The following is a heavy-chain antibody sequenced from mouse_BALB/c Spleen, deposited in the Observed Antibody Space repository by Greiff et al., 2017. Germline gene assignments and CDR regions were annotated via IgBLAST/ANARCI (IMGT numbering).Heavy chain of an antibody. CDR1: GFTFSSYA. J-gene: IGHJ1*01. CDR2: ISSGGSYT. Sequence: DVMLVESGGGLVKPGGSLKLSCAASGFTFSSYAMSWVRQSPEKRLEWVAEISSGGSYTYYPDTVTGRFTISRDNAKNTLYLEMSSLRSEDTAMYYCARGYYGSRKTRYFDVWGAGTTVTVSS. D-gene: IGHD1-1*01. CDR3: ARGYYGSRKTRYFDV. V-gene: IGHV5-9-4*01.